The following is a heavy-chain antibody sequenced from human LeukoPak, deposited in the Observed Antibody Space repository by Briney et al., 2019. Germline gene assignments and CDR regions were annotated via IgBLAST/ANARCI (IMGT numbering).Heavy chain of an antibody. CDR3: ARTPTGSPFDY. V-gene: IGHV1-18*01. D-gene: IGHD1-26*01. CDR2: ISANNGNT. J-gene: IGHJ4*02. CDR1: GYTFTSYG. Sequence: ASVKLSCKASGYTFTSYGISWVRQAPGQGLEWMGWISANNGNTDYAQKFQGRVTMTTDTSTSTAYMELRGLRSDDTAVYYCARTPTGSPFDYWGQGTLVTVSS.